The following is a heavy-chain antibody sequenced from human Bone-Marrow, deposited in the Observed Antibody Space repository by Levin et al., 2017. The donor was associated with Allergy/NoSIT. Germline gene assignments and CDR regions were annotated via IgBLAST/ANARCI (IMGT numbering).Heavy chain of an antibody. J-gene: IGHJ6*03. D-gene: IGHD3-10*01. Sequence: SETLSLTCTVSGGSIDAYHWSWIRQTPGKGLEWIGYIFEDGDTDYNPSLKNRVTISVDTSKNQFFLKLKSVTAADAAVYYCASGYSYSYYYMDVWGKGTTVTVSS. CDR1: GGSIDAYH. V-gene: IGHV4-59*12. CDR2: IFEDGDT. CDR3: ASGYSYSYYYMDV.